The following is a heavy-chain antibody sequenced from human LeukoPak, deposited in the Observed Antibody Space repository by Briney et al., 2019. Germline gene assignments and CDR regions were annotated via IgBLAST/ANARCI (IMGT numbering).Heavy chain of an antibody. CDR1: GFSFSSYS. J-gene: IGHJ4*02. CDR2: ISNSGSTK. V-gene: IGHV3-48*02. CDR3: AKSATRTVTHIDY. Sequence: GGSLRLSCAVSGFSFSSYSMNWVRQAPGKGLEWISYISNSGSTKYCADSVKGRFTISRDNAKHSLFLHMDSLRDEDTAVYYCAKSATRTVTHIDYWGQGTLVTVS. D-gene: IGHD4-17*01.